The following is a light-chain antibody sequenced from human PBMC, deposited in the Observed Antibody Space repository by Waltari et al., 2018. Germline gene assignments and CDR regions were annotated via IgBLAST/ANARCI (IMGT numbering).Light chain of an antibody. CDR3: QQYDGSSVT. Sequence: ETALPQSPGSLSLSPGERATLSCRASQTISGSWLTWYQQKPGQAPRLLIDGASSRATAIPDRFSGSGSGTDFTLTISRLEPEDFAVYYCQQYDGSSVTFGGGTKVEIK. CDR1: QTISGSW. V-gene: IGKV3-20*01. CDR2: GAS. J-gene: IGKJ4*01.